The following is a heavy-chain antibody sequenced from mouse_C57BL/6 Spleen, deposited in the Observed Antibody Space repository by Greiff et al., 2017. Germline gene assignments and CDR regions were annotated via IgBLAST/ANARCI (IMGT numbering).Heavy chain of an antibody. V-gene: IGHV1-39*01. J-gene: IGHJ3*01. D-gene: IGHD4-1*01. Sequence: EVQLQQSGPELVKPGASVKISCKASGYSFTDYNMNWVKQSNGKSLEWIGVINPNYGTTSYNQKFKGKATLTVDQSSSTAYLQLNSLTSEDSAVYDCARAFLTGSSWFAYWGQGTLVTVSA. CDR2: INPNYGTT. CDR1: GYSFTDYN. CDR3: ARAFLTGSSWFAY.